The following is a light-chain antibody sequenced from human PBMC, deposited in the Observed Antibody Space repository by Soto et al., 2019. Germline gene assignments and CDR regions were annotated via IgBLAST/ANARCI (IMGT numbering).Light chain of an antibody. CDR2: KVS. J-gene: IGKJ1*01. CDR1: HILLYRDVNTY. Sequence: DVVMTQSPLSLPVTLGQPASISCRSSHILLYRDVNTYLNWFHQTPGQSPRRLIYKVSNRDSGVTSRFSGSGSDTDFTLKISRVEAEDVGVYYGMHGTHWPVTFGHGTKVEIK. V-gene: IGKV2-30*01. CDR3: MHGTHWPVT.